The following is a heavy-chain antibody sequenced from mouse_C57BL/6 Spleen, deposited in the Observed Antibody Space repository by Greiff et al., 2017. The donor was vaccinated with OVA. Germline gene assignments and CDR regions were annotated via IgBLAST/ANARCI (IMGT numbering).Heavy chain of an antibody. CDR2: IDPSDSET. Sequence: QVQLQQPGAELVRPGSSVKLSCKASGYTFTSYWMHWVKQRPIQGLEWIGNIDPSDSETHYNQKFKDKATLTVDKSSSTAYMQLSSLTSEDSAVYYCARENYGNYGVDSGGQGTTRTVSS. V-gene: IGHV1-52*01. CDR1: GYTFTSYW. J-gene: IGHJ2*01. CDR3: ARENYGNYGVDS. D-gene: IGHD2-1*01.